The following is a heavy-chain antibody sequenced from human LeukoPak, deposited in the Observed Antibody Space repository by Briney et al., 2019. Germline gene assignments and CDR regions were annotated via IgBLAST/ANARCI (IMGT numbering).Heavy chain of an antibody. V-gene: IGHV3-30*02. CDR3: ASLVVPAALGFDY. CDR1: GFTFSSYG. J-gene: IGHJ4*02. D-gene: IGHD2-2*01. CDR2: IRYDGSNK. Sequence: PGGSLRLSCAASGFTFSSYGMHWVRQAPGKGLEWVAFIRYDGSNKYYADSVKGRFTISRDNSKNTLYLQMNSLRAEDTAVYYCASLVVPAALGFDYWGQGTLVTVSS.